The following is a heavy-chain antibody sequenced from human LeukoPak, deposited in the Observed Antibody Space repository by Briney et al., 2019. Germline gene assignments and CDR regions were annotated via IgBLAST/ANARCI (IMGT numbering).Heavy chain of an antibody. J-gene: IGHJ5*02. Sequence: PSETLSLTCTVSGGSISSYYWSWIRQPPGKGLEWIGEINHSGSTNYNPSLKSRVTISVDTSKNQFSLKLSSVTAADTAVYYCARRWSKRRAYYYDSAWFDPWGQGTLVTVSS. V-gene: IGHV4-34*01. CDR2: INHSGST. D-gene: IGHD3-22*01. CDR1: GGSISSYY. CDR3: ARRWSKRRAYYYDSAWFDP.